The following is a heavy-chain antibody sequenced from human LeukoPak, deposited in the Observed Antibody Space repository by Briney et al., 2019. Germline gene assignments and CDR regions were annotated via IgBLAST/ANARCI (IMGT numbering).Heavy chain of an antibody. J-gene: IGHJ4*02. CDR1: GGSISSYY. CDR3: ARAHRSSGRMPLDY. CDR2: IYYSGST. D-gene: IGHD3-22*01. V-gene: IGHV4-59*01. Sequence: SETLSLTCTVSGGSISSYYWSWIRQPPGKGLEWIGYIYYSGSTNYNPSLKSRVTISVDTSKNQFSLKLSSVTAADTAVYYCARAHRSSGRMPLDYWGQGTLVTVSS.